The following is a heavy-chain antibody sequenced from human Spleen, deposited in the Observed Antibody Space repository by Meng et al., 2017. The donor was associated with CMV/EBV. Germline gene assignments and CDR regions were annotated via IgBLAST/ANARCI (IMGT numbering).Heavy chain of an antibody. D-gene: IGHD3-16*01. CDR3: ARTTLWGGYDAFDI. Sequence: GESLKISCAASGFSFDGYGMSWVRQAPGKGLEWVSSISSSSSYIYYADSVKGRFTISRDNAKNSLYLQMNSLRAEDTAVYYCARTTLWGGYDAFDIWGQGTMVTVSS. J-gene: IGHJ3*02. CDR1: GFSFDGYG. CDR2: ISSSSSYI. V-gene: IGHV3-21*01.